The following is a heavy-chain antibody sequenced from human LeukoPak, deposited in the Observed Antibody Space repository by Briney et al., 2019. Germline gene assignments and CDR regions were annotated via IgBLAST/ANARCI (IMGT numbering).Heavy chain of an antibody. V-gene: IGHV3-11*04. CDR1: GFTFSDYY. CDR3: ARQRWFGEFNYYYMDV. CDR2: ISSSGSTI. D-gene: IGHD3-10*01. J-gene: IGHJ6*03. Sequence: SGGSLRLSCAASGFTFSDYYMSWIRQAPGKGLEWVSYISSSGSTIYYADSVKGRFTISRDNAKNSLYLQMNSLRAEDTAVYYCARQRWFGEFNYYYMDVWGKGTTVTVSS.